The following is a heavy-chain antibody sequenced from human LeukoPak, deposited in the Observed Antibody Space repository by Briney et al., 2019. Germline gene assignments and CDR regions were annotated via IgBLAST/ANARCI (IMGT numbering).Heavy chain of an antibody. CDR1: GGSINNDY. J-gene: IGHJ4*02. CDR2: MYYSGST. V-gene: IGHV4-59*01. D-gene: IGHD5-24*01. CDR3: ARDVGGGWLQS. Sequence: SETLSLTCTVPGGSINNDYWSWIRQPPGNGLEWIGYMYYSGSTNYNPSLKSRVTISVDTSKDQFSLRLSSVTAADTAVYYSARDVGGGWLQSWGQGTLVTVSS.